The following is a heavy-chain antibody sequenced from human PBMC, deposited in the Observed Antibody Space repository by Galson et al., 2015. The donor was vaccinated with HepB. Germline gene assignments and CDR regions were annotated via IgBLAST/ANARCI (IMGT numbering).Heavy chain of an antibody. J-gene: IGHJ4*02. Sequence: SVKVSCKASGYTFTGYYMHWVRQAPGQGLEWMGWINPNSGGTNYAQKFQGWVTMTRDTSISTAYMELSRLRSDDTAVYYCARGVDYYDSSGYPDYWGQGTLVTVSS. CDR3: ARGVDYYDSSGYPDY. V-gene: IGHV1-2*04. CDR2: INPNSGGT. CDR1: GYTFTGYY. D-gene: IGHD3-22*01.